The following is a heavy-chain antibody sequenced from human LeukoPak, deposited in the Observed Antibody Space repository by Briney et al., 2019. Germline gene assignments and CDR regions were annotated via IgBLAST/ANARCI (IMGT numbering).Heavy chain of an antibody. CDR2: IYLAGEYT. D-gene: IGHD1-14*01. J-gene: IGHJ2*01. Sequence: GGSLRLSCAASGFTFSDYWMHWVRQAPGKGLMWVSTIYLAGEYTSYADSVKGRFTISRENSKTTLYLQMHSLRAEATAVYYCARRNPGDWHFDLWGRGTLVSVSS. V-gene: IGHV3-74*01. CDR1: GFTFSDYW. CDR3: ARRNPGDWHFDL.